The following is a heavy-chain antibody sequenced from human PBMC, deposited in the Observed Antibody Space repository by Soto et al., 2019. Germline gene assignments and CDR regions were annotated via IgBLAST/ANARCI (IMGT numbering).Heavy chain of an antibody. CDR1: GFTFSTYD. CDR3: AKCGCSTTSCSTLYYYYDMDV. J-gene: IGHJ6*02. CDR2: ISSDGDNK. Sequence: QVPLVESGGGVVQPGRSLRLSCAASGFTFSTYDMHWVRQAPGKGLEWVALISSDGDNKYYADSVKGRFTISRHNSKNTLDRQMNSLIVEDTSVYYCAKCGCSTTSCSTLYYYYDMDVWVQGTTVTVSS. V-gene: IGHV3-30*18. D-gene: IGHD2-2*01.